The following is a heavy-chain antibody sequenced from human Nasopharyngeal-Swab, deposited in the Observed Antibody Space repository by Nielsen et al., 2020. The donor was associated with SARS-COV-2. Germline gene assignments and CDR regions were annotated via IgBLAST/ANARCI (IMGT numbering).Heavy chain of an antibody. CDR3: ARGATDFEF. CDR1: AITVMTSY. Sequence: GASLTLSCAASAITVMTSYMTWVRHAPGQGLEWVAVLYIDGTRYYAESVKARFTVSRDNSKNMLYLQMNSLRAEDTAVYYCARGATDFEFWGQGTLVTVSS. J-gene: IGHJ4*02. V-gene: IGHV3-66*01. CDR2: LYIDGTR.